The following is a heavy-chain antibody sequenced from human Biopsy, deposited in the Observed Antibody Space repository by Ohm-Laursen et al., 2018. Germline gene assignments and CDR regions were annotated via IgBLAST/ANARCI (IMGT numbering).Heavy chain of an antibody. CDR1: ARTFINYA. D-gene: IGHD1-26*01. V-gene: IGHV1-69*13. Sequence: SVTVSCHAYARTFINYAISWVRQAAGQGLEWMGGIIPMFGTANYAQMFQGRVTISADESTSTSYMELSSLTTEDTAIYYCARGPHSGSHSCFDYWGRGTLVTVSS. CDR2: IIPMFGTA. CDR3: ARGPHSGSHSCFDY. J-gene: IGHJ4*02.